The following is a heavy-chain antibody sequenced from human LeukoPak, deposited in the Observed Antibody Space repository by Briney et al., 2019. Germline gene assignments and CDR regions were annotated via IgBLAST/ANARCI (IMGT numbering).Heavy chain of an antibody. V-gene: IGHV3-7*01. CDR2: IKQDGSEE. J-gene: IGHJ4*02. CDR1: GFTFSSYW. CDR3: ARERGGDGDPQFVFDY. D-gene: IGHD4-17*01. Sequence: GGSLRLSCAASGFTFSSYWMSWVRQAPGKGLEWVANIKQDGSEEYCVDSVKGRFTISRDNAKNSLYLQMNSLRAEDTAVYYCARERGGDGDPQFVFDYWGQGTLVTVSS.